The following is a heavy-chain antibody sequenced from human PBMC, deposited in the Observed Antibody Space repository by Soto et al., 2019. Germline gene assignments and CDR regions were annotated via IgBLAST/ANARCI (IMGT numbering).Heavy chain of an antibody. CDR1: GFNFRDYN. J-gene: IGHJ4*01. V-gene: IGHV3-48*02. CDR3: VRAACGDCYGYGY. Sequence: EVQLVESGGDLVQPGGSLRLSCAASGFNFRDYNMNWVRKAPGKGLEWVSHITATTGITYYADSVKGRFTISRDNPKNSLCLQINSLRDEDTALYYCVRAACGDCYGYGYWGHGTLVIVSS. D-gene: IGHD5-18*01. CDR2: ITATTGIT.